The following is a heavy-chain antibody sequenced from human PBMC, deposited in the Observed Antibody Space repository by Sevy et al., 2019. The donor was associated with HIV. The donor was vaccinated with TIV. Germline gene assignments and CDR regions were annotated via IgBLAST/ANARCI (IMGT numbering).Heavy chain of an antibody. CDR3: AREHSGPPRGRWDYAFDI. CDR1: GGSISSGGYY. J-gene: IGHJ3*02. V-gene: IGHV4-31*03. D-gene: IGHD5-12*01. Sequence: TLSLTCTVSGGSISSGGYYWSWIRQHPGKGLEWIGYIYYSGSTYYNPSLKSRVTISVDTSKNQFSLKLSSVTAADTAVYYCAREHSGPPRGRWDYAFDIWGQGTMVTVSS. CDR2: IYYSGST.